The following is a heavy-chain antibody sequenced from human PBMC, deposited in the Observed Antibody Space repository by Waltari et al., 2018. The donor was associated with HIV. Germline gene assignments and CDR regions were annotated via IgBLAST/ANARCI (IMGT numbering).Heavy chain of an antibody. CDR2: IHYNGRA. CDR3: ARDWGVTTGPFDF. D-gene: IGHD4-4*01. CDR1: GSSITSAYY. J-gene: IGHJ4*02. V-gene: IGHV4-38-2*02. Sequence: QVQLQESGPGLVQTLETLSLTCAVSGSSITSAYYWAWLRQSPGKGLEWIATIHYNGRADYNPSLGGRVLVSLDPSKNQFSLKMRYVTAADTAIYYCARDWGVTTGPFDFWGQGTQVTVSS.